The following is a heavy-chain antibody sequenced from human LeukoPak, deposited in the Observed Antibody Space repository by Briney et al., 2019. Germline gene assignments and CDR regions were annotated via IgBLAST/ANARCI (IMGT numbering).Heavy chain of an antibody. CDR3: ARTRLQYDSSGYYHY. D-gene: IGHD3-22*01. CDR1: GYTFTGYY. J-gene: IGHJ4*02. CDR2: INPNSGGT. Sequence: ASVKVSCKASGYTFTGYYMHWVRQAPGQGLEWMGWINPNSGGTNYAQKFQGRVTMTRDTSISTAYMELSSLTSDDTAVYYCARTRLQYDSSGYYHYWGQGTLVTVSS. V-gene: IGHV1-2*02.